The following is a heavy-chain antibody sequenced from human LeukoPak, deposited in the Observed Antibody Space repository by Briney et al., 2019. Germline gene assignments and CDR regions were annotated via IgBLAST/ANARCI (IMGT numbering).Heavy chain of an antibody. V-gene: IGHV4-39*07. J-gene: IGHJ4*02. CDR1: GGSISSSSYY. CDR3: ARGSWRYSGYLKD. D-gene: IGHD5-12*01. Sequence: SETLSLTCTVSGGSISSSSYYWGWIRQPPGKGLEWIGSIYYSGSTYYNPSLKSRVTISVDTSKNQFSLKLSSVTAADTAVYYCARGSWRYSGYLKDWGQGTLVTVSS. CDR2: IYYSGST.